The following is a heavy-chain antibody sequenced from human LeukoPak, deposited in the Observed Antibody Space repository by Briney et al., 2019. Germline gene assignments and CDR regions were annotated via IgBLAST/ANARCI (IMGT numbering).Heavy chain of an antibody. D-gene: IGHD2-2*02. V-gene: IGHV3-74*01. Sequence: GGSLRLSCVTSGFSFSTHWMAWVRQAPGKGLVWVSRINSDGSSTSYADSVKGRFTISRDNAKNTLYLQMNSLRAEDTAVYYCARDPRYCSSTSCYTFYYYYYYMDVWGKGTTVTVSS. J-gene: IGHJ6*03. CDR3: ARDPRYCSSTSCYTFYYYYYYMDV. CDR1: GFSFSTHW. CDR2: INSDGSST.